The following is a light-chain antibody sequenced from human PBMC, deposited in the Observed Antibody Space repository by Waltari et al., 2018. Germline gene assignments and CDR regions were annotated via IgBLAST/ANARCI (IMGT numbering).Light chain of an antibody. CDR3: QQYNSDSRT. J-gene: IGKJ1*01. V-gene: IGKV1-5*03. CDR1: QSISSW. Sequence: DIQMTPSPSTLSASVGDRVTITCRASQSISSWLAWDQQKPGKAPKLLIYKASSLESGVPSRFSGSGSGTEFTLTISSLQPDDFATYYCQQYNSDSRTFGQGTKVEIK. CDR2: KAS.